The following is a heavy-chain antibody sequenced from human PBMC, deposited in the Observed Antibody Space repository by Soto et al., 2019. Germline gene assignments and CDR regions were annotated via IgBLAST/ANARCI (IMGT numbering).Heavy chain of an antibody. Sequence: ASVKVSCKASGYTFTGYYMHWVRQAPGQGLEWMGWINPNSGGTNYAQKFQGWVTMTRDTSISTAYMELSRLRSDDTAVYYCARDRYSGYDCDAFDIWGQGTMVTVSS. CDR1: GYTFTGYY. J-gene: IGHJ3*02. V-gene: IGHV1-2*04. D-gene: IGHD5-12*01. CDR3: ARDRYSGYDCDAFDI. CDR2: INPNSGGT.